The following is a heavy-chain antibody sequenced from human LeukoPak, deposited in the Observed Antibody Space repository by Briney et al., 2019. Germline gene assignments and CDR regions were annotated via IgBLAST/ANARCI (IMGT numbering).Heavy chain of an antibody. J-gene: IGHJ4*02. D-gene: IGHD3-10*01. CDR3: ARDRYFYASGSYYGYFDY. V-gene: IGHV4-31*03. CDR2: IYYSGST. Sequence: SETLSLTCTVSGGSISSGGYYWSWIRQHPGKGLEWIGYIYYSGSTYYNPSLKSRVTISVDTSKKQFSLKLSSVTAADTAMYYCARDRYFYASGSYYGYFDYWGQGSLVTVSS. CDR1: GGSISSGGYY.